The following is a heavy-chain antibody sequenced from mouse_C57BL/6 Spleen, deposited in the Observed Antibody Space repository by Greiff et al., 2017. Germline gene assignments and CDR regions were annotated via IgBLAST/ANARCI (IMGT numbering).Heavy chain of an antibody. V-gene: IGHV5-17*01. Sequence: EVMLVESGGGLVKPGGSLKLSRAASGFTFSDYGMHWVRQAPEKGLEWVAYISSGSSTIYYADTVKGRFTISRDNAKNTLFLQMTSLRSEDTAMYYCANVGYGRYFDVWGTGTTVTVSS. CDR3: ANVGYGRYFDV. CDR2: ISSGSSTI. CDR1: GFTFSDYG. J-gene: IGHJ1*03. D-gene: IGHD2-2*01.